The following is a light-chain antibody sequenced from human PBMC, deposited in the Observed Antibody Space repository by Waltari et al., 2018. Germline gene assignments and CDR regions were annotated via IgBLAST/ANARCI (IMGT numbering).Light chain of an antibody. CDR1: QTISIY. CDR2: YAS. Sequence: DIQMTQSPSYLSASVVDRVTITCRTSQTISIYLSWYQQKVGKAPKLLIYYASTLQSGVPSRFSGSGSGTEFTLTISSLQPDDFATYFCQHSYYTPLFGQGTRLEIK. J-gene: IGKJ5*01. CDR3: QHSYYTPL. V-gene: IGKV1-39*01.